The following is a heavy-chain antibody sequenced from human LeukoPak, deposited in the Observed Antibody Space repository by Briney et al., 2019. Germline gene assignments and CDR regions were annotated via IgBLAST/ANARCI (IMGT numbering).Heavy chain of an antibody. Sequence: ASVKVSCKASGYTFTVYYMHWVRQAPGQGLEWMGWINPSSGATNYAQKFQGRVAMTGDTSISTAYMELSRLRSDDTAVYYCARVGYYGSGSYDYWGQGTLVTVSS. D-gene: IGHD3-10*01. CDR3: ARVGYYGSGSYDY. CDR1: GYTFTVYY. J-gene: IGHJ4*02. CDR2: INPSSGAT. V-gene: IGHV1-2*02.